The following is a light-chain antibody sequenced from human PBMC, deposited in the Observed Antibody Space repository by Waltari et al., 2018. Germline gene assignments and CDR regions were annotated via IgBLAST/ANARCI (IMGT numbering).Light chain of an antibody. CDR3: QQTYKGPWT. J-gene: IGKJ1*01. CDR2: GTF. Sequence: ETVLTQSPAILSVSPGEVVTLSCRASQSVSTFLAWYQQKPGQAPRLLIYGTFTRATGVSARFSGSAFGSDFTHFTLTINKLQPEDFGTYICQQTYKGPWTFGRGTDVE. V-gene: IGKV3-15*01. CDR1: QSVSTF.